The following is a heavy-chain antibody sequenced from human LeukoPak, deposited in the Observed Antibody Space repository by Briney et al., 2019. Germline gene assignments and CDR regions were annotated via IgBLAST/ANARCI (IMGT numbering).Heavy chain of an antibody. CDR3: ARGRGFDY. J-gene: IGHJ4*02. CDR2: IYSGGNI. V-gene: IGHV3-53*01. CDR1: GFTFSSYG. D-gene: IGHD3-10*01. Sequence: GGSLRLSCAASGFTFSSYGMSWVRQAPGKGLEWVSVIYSGGNIYYGDSVKGRFTISRDNSKNTLYLQMNSLRAEDTAVYYCARGRGFDYWGQGTLVTVSS.